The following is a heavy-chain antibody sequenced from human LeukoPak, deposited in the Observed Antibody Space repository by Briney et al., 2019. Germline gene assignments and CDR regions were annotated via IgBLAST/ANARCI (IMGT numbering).Heavy chain of an antibody. Sequence: GGSLRLSCAASGFTFSGSAMHWVRQASGKGLEWVGRIRSKANSYATAYAASVKGRFTISRDDSKNTAYLQMNSLKTEDTAVYYCTTKYLYYMDVWGKGTTVTISS. V-gene: IGHV3-73*01. CDR2: IRSKANSYAT. CDR1: GFTFSGSA. J-gene: IGHJ6*03. CDR3: TTKYLYYMDV. D-gene: IGHD2-2*01.